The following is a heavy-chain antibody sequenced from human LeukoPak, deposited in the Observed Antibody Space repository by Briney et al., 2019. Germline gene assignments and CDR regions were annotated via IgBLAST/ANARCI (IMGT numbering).Heavy chain of an antibody. J-gene: IGHJ3*02. CDR3: ARDPRQDAFDI. Sequence: GGSLRLSCAASGFTFSSYSMNWVRQAPGKGLEWVSYISSSSSTIYYADSVKGRFTISRDNAKNSLYLQMNSLRAEDTAVYYCARDPRQDAFDIWGQGTMVTVSS. CDR2: ISSSSSTI. V-gene: IGHV3-48*01. CDR1: GFTFSSYS.